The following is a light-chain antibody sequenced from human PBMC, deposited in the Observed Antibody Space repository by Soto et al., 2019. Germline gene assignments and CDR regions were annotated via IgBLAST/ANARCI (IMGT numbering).Light chain of an antibody. CDR3: QKYNSAPPNT. CDR2: AAS. CDR1: QGISNY. J-gene: IGKJ2*01. Sequence: DIPMTQSPSSLSASVGDRVTITCRASQGISNYLAWYQQKPGKVPKLLIYAASTLQSGVPSRFSGSGSGTDFTLTISSLQPEDVATYYCQKYNSAPPNTFGLGTKLEIK. V-gene: IGKV1-27*01.